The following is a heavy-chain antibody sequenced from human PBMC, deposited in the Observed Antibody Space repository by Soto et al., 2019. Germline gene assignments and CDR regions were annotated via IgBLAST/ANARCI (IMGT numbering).Heavy chain of an antibody. CDR2: ISAYNGNT. D-gene: IGHD4-17*01. Sequence: ASVKVSCKASGYTFTSYGISWVRQAPGQGLEWMGWISAYNGNTNYAQKLQGRVTMTTDTSTSTAYMELRSLRSDDTAVYYCARDHTSSYGDFRHYYGMDVWGQGTTVTVSS. V-gene: IGHV1-18*01. CDR3: ARDHTSSYGDFRHYYGMDV. J-gene: IGHJ6*02. CDR1: GYTFTSYG.